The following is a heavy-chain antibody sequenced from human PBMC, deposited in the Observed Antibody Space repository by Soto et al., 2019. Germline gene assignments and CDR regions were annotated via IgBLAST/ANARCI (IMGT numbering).Heavy chain of an antibody. D-gene: IGHD2-8*01. V-gene: IGHV1-69*01. J-gene: IGHJ4*02. CDR1: GDTFSSYA. CDR2: IVPIFGTA. Sequence: QVVLVQSGAEVRKPGSSVKVSCTASGDTFSSYAVSWVRQAPGQGLEWMGGIVPIFGTANYTQKFQGRVTITADESTNTVYKELSSLRAEDTVVYYWARDPVTVLIPPSRRTFDYWGQGTPVTVSS. CDR3: ARDPVTVLIPPSRRTFDY.